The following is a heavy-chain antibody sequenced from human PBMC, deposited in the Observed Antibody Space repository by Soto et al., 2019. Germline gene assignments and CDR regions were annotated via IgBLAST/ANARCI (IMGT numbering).Heavy chain of an antibody. CDR2: ISTFNGNT. V-gene: IGHV1-18*01. J-gene: IGHJ4*02. Sequence: GASVKVSCKASGYTFITYGLSWVRQAPGQGLEWMGWISTFNGNTNYARKFQGRVTMTTDTSTSTAYMELRSLGSDDTAVYYCARGGENFDYWGQGALVTVSS. CDR1: GYTFITYG. D-gene: IGHD3-10*01. CDR3: ARGGENFDY.